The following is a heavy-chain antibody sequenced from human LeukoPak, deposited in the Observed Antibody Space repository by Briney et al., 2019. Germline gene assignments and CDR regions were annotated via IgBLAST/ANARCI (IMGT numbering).Heavy chain of an antibody. CDR3: ARASHDYGDYSHFDY. V-gene: IGHV4-39*01. CDR1: GDSISTSNSY. CDR2: IYYSGNT. D-gene: IGHD4-17*01. Sequence: PSETLSLTRTVSGDSISTSNSYWGWIRQPPGKGLEWIGSIYYSGNTYYNASLKSRVTISVDTSKNQFSLKLTSVTAADTAVYYCARASHDYGDYSHFDYWGQGTLVTVSS. J-gene: IGHJ4*02.